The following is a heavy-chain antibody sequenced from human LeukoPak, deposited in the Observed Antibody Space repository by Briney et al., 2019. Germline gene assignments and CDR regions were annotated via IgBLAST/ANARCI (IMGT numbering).Heavy chain of an antibody. J-gene: IGHJ4*02. CDR2: IDTDDSYM. CDR3: ATKYSAGWLFDH. CDR1: GFTFSSYT. D-gene: IGHD5-12*01. V-gene: IGHV3-21*01. Sequence: PGGSLRLSCAASGFTFSSYTMNWVRQAPGKGLEWVSSIDTDDSYMYYADSVKGRFTLSRDNAESSVNLQMSSRRAEDTAVYYCATKYSAGWLFDHWGQGTLVTVSS.